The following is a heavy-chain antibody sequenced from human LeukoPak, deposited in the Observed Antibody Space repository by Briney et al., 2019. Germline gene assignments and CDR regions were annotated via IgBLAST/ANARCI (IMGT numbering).Heavy chain of an antibody. V-gene: IGHV5-51*01. D-gene: IGHD3-22*01. CDR2: IYPGDSDT. CDR1: GYSFTSYW. J-gene: IGHJ4*02. Sequence: GESLKISCKGSGYSFTSYWIGWVRQMPGKGLEWMGIIYPGDSDTRYSPSFQGQVTISADKSISTAYLQWSSLKASDTAMYYCARLYYYDSSGYYHFDYWGQGTLVTVSS. CDR3: ARLYYYDSSGYYHFDY.